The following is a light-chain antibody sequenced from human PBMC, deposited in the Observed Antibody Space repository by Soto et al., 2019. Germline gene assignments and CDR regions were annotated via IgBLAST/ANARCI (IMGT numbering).Light chain of an antibody. CDR3: QQYNKWPWT. J-gene: IGKJ1*01. CDR1: QSVSNN. CDR2: GAS. Sequence: EIVLTQSPGTLSLSPGERATPSCRASQSVSNNYLAWYQQKPGQAPRLLIFGASARATGVPARFSGSGSGTLFTLTISSLQSEDFGVYYCQQYNKWPWTFGQGTKVDIK. V-gene: IGKV3-15*01.